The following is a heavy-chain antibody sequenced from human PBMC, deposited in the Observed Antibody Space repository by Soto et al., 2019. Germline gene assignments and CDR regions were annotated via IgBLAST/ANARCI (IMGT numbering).Heavy chain of an antibody. CDR3: ARRGTIFGVVIPYYGMDV. CDR2: ISAYNGNT. CDR1: GYTFTSYG. J-gene: IGHJ6*02. D-gene: IGHD3-3*01. Sequence: ASVKVSCKASGYTFTSYGISWVRQAPGQGLEWMGWISAYNGNTNYAQKLQGRVTMTTDTSTSTAYMELRSLRSDDTAVYYCARRGTIFGVVIPYYGMDVWSQGTTVTVSS. V-gene: IGHV1-18*01.